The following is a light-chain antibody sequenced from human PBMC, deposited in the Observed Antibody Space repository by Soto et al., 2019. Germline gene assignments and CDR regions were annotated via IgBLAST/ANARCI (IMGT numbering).Light chain of an antibody. V-gene: IGKV3-15*01. Sequence: EIVMTQSPATLSVSPGERATLSCRASQSVSSNLAWYQQKPGQAPRLLIYGASTRATGIPARFSGSTSGTEFTLTISGLQSEDSAVYYCHQYNNWPPSWTFGQGTKVEIK. J-gene: IGKJ1*01. CDR2: GAS. CDR3: HQYNNWPPSWT. CDR1: QSVSSN.